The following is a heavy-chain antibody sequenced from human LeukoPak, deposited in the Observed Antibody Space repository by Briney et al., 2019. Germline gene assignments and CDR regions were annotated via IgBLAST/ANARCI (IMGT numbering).Heavy chain of an antibody. CDR3: ARGGFESRWAFDI. V-gene: IGHV7-4-1*02. Sequence: ASVNVSCKASGYTFTKYAMNWVRQAPGQGLEWMGWINTNTKNPTYAQDFTGQLVFSLDTSVSTAYLQISNLKAEDTAVYYCARGGFESRWAFDIWGQGTMVTVSS. J-gene: IGHJ3*02. CDR2: INTNTKNP. D-gene: IGHD3-22*01. CDR1: GYTFTKYA.